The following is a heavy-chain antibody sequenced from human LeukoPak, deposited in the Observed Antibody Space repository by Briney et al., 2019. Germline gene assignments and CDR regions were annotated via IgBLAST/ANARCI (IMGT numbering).Heavy chain of an antibody. CDR2: INPNGGGT. Sequence: ASVKVSCKASGYTFIANYMHWVRQAPGQGLEWMGWINPNGGGTKYAQKFQGRVTTTRDTSISTAYMELSGLRSDDTAVYYCAREYYYENNDDAFDIWGQGTMVTVSS. V-gene: IGHV1-2*02. CDR3: AREYYYENNDDAFDI. J-gene: IGHJ3*02. CDR1: GYTFIANY. D-gene: IGHD3-22*01.